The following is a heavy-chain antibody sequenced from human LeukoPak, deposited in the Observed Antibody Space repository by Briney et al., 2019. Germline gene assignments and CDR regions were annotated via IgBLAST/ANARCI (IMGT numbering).Heavy chain of an antibody. J-gene: IGHJ6*02. CDR1: GFTFSSYD. CDR3: ARNIRYGDYGGYYGMDV. V-gene: IGHV3-13*01. Sequence: PGGSLRLSCAASGFTFSSYDMHWVRQATGKGLEWVSAIGTAGDTYYPVSVEGRFTISRENAKNSLYLQMNSLRAGDTAMYYCARNIRYGDYGGYYGMDVWGQGTTVTVSS. CDR2: IGTAGDT. D-gene: IGHD4-17*01.